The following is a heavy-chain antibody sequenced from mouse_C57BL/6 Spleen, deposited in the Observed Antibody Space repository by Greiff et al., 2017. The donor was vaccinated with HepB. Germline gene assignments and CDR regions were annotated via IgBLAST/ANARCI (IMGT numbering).Heavy chain of an antibody. J-gene: IGHJ3*01. CDR1: GFTFSSYA. CDR3: TRGDYYGSSAWFAY. Sequence: EVHLVESGEGLVKPGGSLKLSCAASGFTFSSYAMSWVRQTPEKRLEWVAYISSGGDYIYYADTVKGRFTISRDNARNTLYLQMSSLKSEDTAMYYCTRGDYYGSSAWFAYWGQGTLVTVSA. CDR2: ISSGGDYI. V-gene: IGHV5-9-1*02. D-gene: IGHD1-1*01.